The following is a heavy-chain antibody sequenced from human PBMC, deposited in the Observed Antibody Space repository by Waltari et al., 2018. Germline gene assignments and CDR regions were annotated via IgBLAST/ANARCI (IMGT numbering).Heavy chain of an antibody. CDR3: ARDGGWAAFDI. V-gene: IGHV4-38-2*02. Sequence: QVQLQESGPGLVKPSETLSLTCAVSGYSISSGYYWGWIRQPPGKGLEWIGSIYYSGSTYYNPSLKSRVTISVDTSKNQFSLKLSSVTAADTAVYYCARDGGWAAFDIWGQGTMVTVSS. CDR2: IYYSGST. J-gene: IGHJ3*02. CDR1: GYSISSGYY.